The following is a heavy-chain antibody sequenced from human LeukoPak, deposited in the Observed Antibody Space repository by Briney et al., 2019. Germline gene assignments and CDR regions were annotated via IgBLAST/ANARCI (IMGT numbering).Heavy chain of an antibody. CDR2: INGYGSTT. Sequence: GGSLRLSREASGFTFSIYWLHCVRQAPAKELVWVSRINGYGSTTAYADSVKGRFTISRDNAKNTLYLQMNSLRAEDTAVYYCTRDLGYGMDVWGQGTTVTVSS. J-gene: IGHJ6*02. CDR3: TRDLGYGMDV. D-gene: IGHD3-16*01. V-gene: IGHV3-74*01. CDR1: GFTFSIYW.